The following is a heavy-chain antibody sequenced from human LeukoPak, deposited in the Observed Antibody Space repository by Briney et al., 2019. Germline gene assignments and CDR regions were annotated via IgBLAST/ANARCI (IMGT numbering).Heavy chain of an antibody. CDR2: INSDGSTT. D-gene: IGHD3-22*01. CDR1: GFTFSSYW. Sequence: GGSLRLSCAASGFTFSSYWMHWVRQAPGKGLVWVSRINSDGSTTSYADSVKGRFTISRDNAKNTLYLQMNSLRAEDTAVYYCARDSSDYYDSSGYYYIYYYYYMDVWGKGTTVTISS. J-gene: IGHJ6*03. CDR3: ARDSSDYYDSSGYYYIYYYYYMDV. V-gene: IGHV3-74*01.